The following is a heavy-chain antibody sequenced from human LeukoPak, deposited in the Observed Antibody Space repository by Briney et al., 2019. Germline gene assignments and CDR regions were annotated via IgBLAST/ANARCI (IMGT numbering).Heavy chain of an antibody. V-gene: IGHV3-23*01. D-gene: IGHD3-10*01. Sequence: GSLRLSCAASGFTFRNYAMTWVRQAPGKGLEWVSAISGSGGRSYYADSVKGRFTISRDNSKSTLFLQMNSLRAEDTAIYYCANDPMVRGATYDYWGQGTLVTVSS. J-gene: IGHJ4*02. CDR3: ANDPMVRGATYDY. CDR1: GFTFRNYA. CDR2: ISGSGGRS.